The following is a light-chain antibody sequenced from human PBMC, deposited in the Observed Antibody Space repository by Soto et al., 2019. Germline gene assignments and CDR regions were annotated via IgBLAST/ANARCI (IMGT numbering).Light chain of an antibody. Sequence: PGERATLSCRASQSVSRYLXXYXQKXGXXXRXXXYDASNRATGIPARFSGSGYGTDFSLTISSLEPEDFAVYYCQQRSNWPITFGLGKRLEIK. V-gene: IGKV3-11*01. CDR3: QQRSNWPIT. J-gene: IGKJ5*01. CDR2: DAS. CDR1: QSVSRY.